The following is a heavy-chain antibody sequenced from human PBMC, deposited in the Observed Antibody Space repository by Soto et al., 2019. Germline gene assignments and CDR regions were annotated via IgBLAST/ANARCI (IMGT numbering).Heavy chain of an antibody. D-gene: IGHD3-22*01. Sequence: SGTLSLTCTVSGGSISSGGYYWSWIRQHPGKGLEWIGYIYYSGSTYYNPSLKSRVTISVDTSKNQFSLKLSSVTAADTAVYYCARAEYYYDSSGDPLTAENLQPWGHGTLVTVSS. V-gene: IGHV4-31*03. CDR3: ARAEYYYDSSGDPLTAENLQP. CDR2: IYYSGST. J-gene: IGHJ1*01. CDR1: GGSISSGGYY.